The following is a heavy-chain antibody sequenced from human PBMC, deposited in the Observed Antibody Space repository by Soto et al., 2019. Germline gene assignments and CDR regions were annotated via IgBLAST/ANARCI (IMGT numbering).Heavy chain of an antibody. Sequence: GASVKVSCKASGGTFSSYAISWVRQAPGQGLEWMGGIIPIFGTANYAQKFQGRVTITADESTSTAYMELSSLRSEDTAVYYCARNPGTTDYYYYYGMDVWGQGTTVTVSS. V-gene: IGHV1-69*13. CDR3: ARNPGTTDYYYYYGMDV. CDR2: IIPIFGTA. CDR1: GGTFSSYA. D-gene: IGHD1-7*01. J-gene: IGHJ6*02.